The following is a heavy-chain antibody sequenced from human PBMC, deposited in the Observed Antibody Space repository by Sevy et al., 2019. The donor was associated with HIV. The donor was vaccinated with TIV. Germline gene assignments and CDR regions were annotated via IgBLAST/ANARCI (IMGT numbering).Heavy chain of an antibody. Sequence: GGSLRLSCAASGFTLTNYAMSWVRQAPGKGLEWVSVISGSGGITYYADSVKGRFTISRDISKNTLYLQMNSLRAEDKGVYYCAKGIDRSVNKFDYWGQGTLVTVSS. D-gene: IGHD2-15*01. V-gene: IGHV3-23*01. CDR2: ISGSGGIT. CDR1: GFTLTNYA. J-gene: IGHJ4*02. CDR3: AKGIDRSVNKFDY.